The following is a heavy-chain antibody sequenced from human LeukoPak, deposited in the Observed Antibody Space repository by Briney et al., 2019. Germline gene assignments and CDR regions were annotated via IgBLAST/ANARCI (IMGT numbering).Heavy chain of an antibody. Sequence: SETLSLTCAVYGGSFSGYYWSWIRQPPGKGLEWIGEINHSGSTNYNPSLKSRVTISVDTSKNQFSLKLSSVTAADTAVYYCARLYCSRTSCYIGIWGQGTMVTVSS. CDR1: GGSFSGYY. J-gene: IGHJ3*02. CDR2: INHSGST. D-gene: IGHD2-2*02. V-gene: IGHV4-34*01. CDR3: ARLYCSRTSCYIGI.